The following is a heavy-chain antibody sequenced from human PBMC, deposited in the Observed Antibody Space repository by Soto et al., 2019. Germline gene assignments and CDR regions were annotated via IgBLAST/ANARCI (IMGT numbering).Heavy chain of an antibody. J-gene: IGHJ3*02. CDR1: GGTFISYA. D-gene: IGHD3-3*01. V-gene: IGHV1-46*01. CDR3: AREGPGYDFWSGYYNAFDI. CDR2: IIPSGGRT. Sequence: ASVKVSCKASGGTFISYAISWVRQAPVQGLEWMGLIIPSGGRTNYAQKFQGRVTMTRDTSTSTVYMELSSLRSEDTAVYYCAREGPGYDFWSGYYNAFDIWGQGTMVTVS.